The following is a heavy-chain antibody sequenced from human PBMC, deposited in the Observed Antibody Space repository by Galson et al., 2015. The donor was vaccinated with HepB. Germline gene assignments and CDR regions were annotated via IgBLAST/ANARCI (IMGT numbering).Heavy chain of an antibody. D-gene: IGHD4-17*01. CDR3: ARDSSSRGKNDYGDPGVY. V-gene: IGHV3-66*01. CDR2: IYSGGST. Sequence: SLRLSCAASGFTVSSNYMSWVRQAPGKGLEWVSVIYSGGSTYYADSVKGRFTISRDNSKNTLYLQMNSLRVEDTAVYYCARDSSSRGKNDYGDPGVYWGQGTLVTVSS. J-gene: IGHJ4*02. CDR1: GFTVSSNY.